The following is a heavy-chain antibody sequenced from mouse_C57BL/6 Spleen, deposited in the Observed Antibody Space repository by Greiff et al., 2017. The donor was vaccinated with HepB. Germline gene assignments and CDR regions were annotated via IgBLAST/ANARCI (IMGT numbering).Heavy chain of an antibody. CDR1: GFTFSDYG. J-gene: IGHJ1*03. CDR2: ISNLAYSI. V-gene: IGHV5-15*01. Sequence: DVQLVESGGGLVQPGGSLKLSCAASGFTFSDYGMAWVRQAPRKGPEWVAFISNLAYSIYYADTVTGRFTISRENAKNTLYLEMSSLRSEDTAMYYCARGDYYGTRDWYFDVWGTGTTVTVSS. CDR3: ARGDYYGTRDWYFDV. D-gene: IGHD1-1*01.